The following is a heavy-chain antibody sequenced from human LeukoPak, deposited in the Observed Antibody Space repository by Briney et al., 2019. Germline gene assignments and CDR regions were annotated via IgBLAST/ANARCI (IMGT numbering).Heavy chain of an antibody. CDR1: GGSFSGYY. Sequence: SETLSLTCAVYGGSFSGYYWSWIRQPPGKGLERIGEINHSGSTNYNPSLKSRVTISVDTSKNQFSLKLSSVTAADTAVYYCAATTVTFSDDYWGQGTLVTVSS. CDR3: AATTVTFSDDY. V-gene: IGHV4-34*01. D-gene: IGHD4-17*01. CDR2: INHSGST. J-gene: IGHJ4*02.